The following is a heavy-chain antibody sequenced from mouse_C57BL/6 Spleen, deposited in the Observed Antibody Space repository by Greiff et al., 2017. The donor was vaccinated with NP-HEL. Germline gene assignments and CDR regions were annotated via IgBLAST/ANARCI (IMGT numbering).Heavy chain of an antibody. CDR2: IDPSDSYT. CDR3: ARLEDYDGGDYYAMDY. J-gene: IGHJ4*01. V-gene: IGHV1-59*01. D-gene: IGHD2-4*01. CDR1: GYTFTSYW. Sequence: VQLQQPGAELVRPGTSVKLSCKASGYTFTSYWMHWVKQRPGQGLEWIGVIDPSDSYTNYNQKFKGKATLTVDTSSSTAYMQLSSLTSEDSAVYYCARLEDYDGGDYYAMDYWGQGTSVTVSS.